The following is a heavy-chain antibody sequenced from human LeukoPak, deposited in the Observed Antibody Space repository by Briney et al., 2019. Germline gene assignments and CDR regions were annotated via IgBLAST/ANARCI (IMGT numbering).Heavy chain of an antibody. Sequence: PGGSLRLSXAASGFTVSSNYMSWVRQAPGKGMEWVSVIYSGGSTYYADSVKGRFTISRDNSKNTLYLQMNSLRAEDTAVYYCASGIAVYGMYYFDYWGQGTLVTVSS. J-gene: IGHJ4*02. D-gene: IGHD6-19*01. CDR2: IYSGGST. CDR1: GFTVSSNY. CDR3: ASGIAVYGMYYFDY. V-gene: IGHV3-66*02.